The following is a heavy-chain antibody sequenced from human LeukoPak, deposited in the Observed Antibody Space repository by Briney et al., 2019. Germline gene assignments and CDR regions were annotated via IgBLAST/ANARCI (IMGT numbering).Heavy chain of an antibody. J-gene: IGHJ4*02. CDR3: ARETSGYCSGGSCSVPFDY. D-gene: IGHD2-15*01. V-gene: IGHV4-39*07. CDR2: IYYSGST. Sequence: SETLSLTCTVSGGSISSSSYYWGWIRQPPGKGLEWIGSIYYSGSTYYNPSLKSRVTISVDTSKNQFSLKLSSVTAADTAVYYCARETSGYCSGGSCSVPFDYWGQGTLVTVSS. CDR1: GGSISSSSYY.